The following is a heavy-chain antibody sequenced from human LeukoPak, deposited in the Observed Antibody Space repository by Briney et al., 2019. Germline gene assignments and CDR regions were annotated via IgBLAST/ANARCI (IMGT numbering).Heavy chain of an antibody. CDR2: INPSGGST. CDR1: GYTFTIYY. D-gene: IGHD3-10*01. CDR3: ARAPPYGSGGYYFDY. J-gene: IGHJ4*02. Sequence: ASVKVSCKASGYTFTIYYMHWVRQAPGQGLEWMGIINPSGGSTSYAQRFQGRVTMTRDTSTSTVYMELSSLRSEDTAVYSCARAPPYGSGGYYFDYWGQGTLVTVSS. V-gene: IGHV1-46*01.